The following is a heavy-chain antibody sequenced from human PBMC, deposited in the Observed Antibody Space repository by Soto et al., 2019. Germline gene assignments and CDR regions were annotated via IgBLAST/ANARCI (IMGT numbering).Heavy chain of an antibody. V-gene: IGHV1-69*02. J-gene: IGHJ6*02. D-gene: IGHD2-21*02. Sequence: QVQLVQSGAEVKNPGSSVKVSCKASGGSFSTYSITWVRQAPGQGLEWLGRIIPILDIANYAQRFQGRVTITADKSATTAYMELSSLRFEDTALYYCARVPGGDPVLGSGMDVWGQGTTVTVSS. CDR3: ARVPGGDPVLGSGMDV. CDR1: GGSFSTYS. CDR2: IIPILDIA.